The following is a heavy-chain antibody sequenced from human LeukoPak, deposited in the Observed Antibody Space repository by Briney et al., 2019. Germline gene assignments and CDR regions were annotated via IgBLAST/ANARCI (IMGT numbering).Heavy chain of an antibody. Sequence: PGGSLRLSCAASGFTFSSYAMNWVRQAPGKGLERVSSISDSGGNRYSADSVRGRFTISRDNSKNTLYLQMNSLRAEDTAVYYCAKGENGDSAFDIWGQGTMVTVSS. CDR1: GFTFSSYA. J-gene: IGHJ3*02. V-gene: IGHV3-23*01. D-gene: IGHD7-27*01. CDR2: ISDSGGNR. CDR3: AKGENGDSAFDI.